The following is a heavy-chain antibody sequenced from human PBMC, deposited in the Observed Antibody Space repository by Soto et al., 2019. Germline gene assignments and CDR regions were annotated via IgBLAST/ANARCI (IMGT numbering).Heavy chain of an antibody. V-gene: IGHV2-5*02. D-gene: IGHD3-3*01. CDR1: GFSLTTSGVA. CDR3: ARCVLRTVFGLVTTTAIYFDF. J-gene: IGHJ4*02. CDR2: IYWDDDK. Sequence: QITLNESGPTQVKPRQTLTLTCTFSGFSLTTSGVAVRWIRQSPGKAAQWLALIYWDDDKRDSPSQKNRLTITKDTSKNRVVLTMADLDPADTASYCCARCVLRTVFGLVTTTAIYFDFWGQGTPVAVSS.